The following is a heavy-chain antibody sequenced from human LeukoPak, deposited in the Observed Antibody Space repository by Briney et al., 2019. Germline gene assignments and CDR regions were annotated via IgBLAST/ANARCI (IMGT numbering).Heavy chain of an antibody. Sequence: GSLRLSCSGSGFTFGDYAISWVRQAPGKGREWVGFIRSKAYGGTTEYAASVKGRFTISRDDSKSIAYLKMNSLKTEDTAVYYCTKSRDGYKGDYWGQGTLVTVSS. D-gene: IGHD5-24*01. CDR2: IRSKAYGGTT. CDR3: TKSRDGYKGDY. CDR1: GFTFGDYA. J-gene: IGHJ4*02. V-gene: IGHV3-49*04.